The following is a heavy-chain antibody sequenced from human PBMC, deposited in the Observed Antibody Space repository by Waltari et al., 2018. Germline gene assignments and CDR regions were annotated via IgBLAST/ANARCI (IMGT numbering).Heavy chain of an antibody. Sequence: QLQLQESGPGLVKASETLSLTCSVSGGSISGPSYYWGWIRQPPGKGLEWIGSFIYNANTYYNPSLKSRITISVDTSKNQLSLQLTSVTAADTAMYYCARPGRVGGGSLMGLDYWGQGTLVTVSS. CDR2: FIYNANT. CDR3: ARPGRVGGGSLMGLDY. V-gene: IGHV4-39*01. D-gene: IGHD2-15*01. CDR1: GGSISGPSYY. J-gene: IGHJ4*02.